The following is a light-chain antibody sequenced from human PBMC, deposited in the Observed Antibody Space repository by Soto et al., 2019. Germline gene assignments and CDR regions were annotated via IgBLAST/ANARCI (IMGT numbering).Light chain of an antibody. Sequence: DIQMTQFPSALSASVGDRVTITCRASQNVSNWLAWYQHKPGKAPQLLIYDASVLASGVQSRFSGSGSGTEFTLAINGLQSDDFATYYCQQYNTYWTFGPGTKVEVE. CDR3: QQYNTYWT. J-gene: IGKJ1*01. CDR1: QNVSNW. V-gene: IGKV1-5*01. CDR2: DAS.